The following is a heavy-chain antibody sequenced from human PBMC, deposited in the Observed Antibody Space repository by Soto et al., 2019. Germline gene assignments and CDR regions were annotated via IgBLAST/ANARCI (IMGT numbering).Heavy chain of an antibody. CDR3: ARETYYYDSSGPTFDY. Sequence: QVQLVQSGAEVKKPGSSVKVSCKASGGTFSSYAISWVRQAPGQGVEWMGGIIPIFGTANYTQKFQGRVTITAGNSTSPAYMELSSLRSEDTAVYYCARETYYYDSSGPTFDYWGQGNLVTVSS. J-gene: IGHJ4*02. D-gene: IGHD3-22*01. CDR1: GGTFSSYA. V-gene: IGHV1-69*06. CDR2: IIPIFGTA.